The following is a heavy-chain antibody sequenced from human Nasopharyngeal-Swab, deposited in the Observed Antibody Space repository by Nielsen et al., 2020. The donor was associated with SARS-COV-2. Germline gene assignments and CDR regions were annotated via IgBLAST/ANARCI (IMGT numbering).Heavy chain of an antibody. CDR3: ARDVRGPMVRGVIIPSFGDY. Sequence: ASVKVSCKASGYTFTSYGISWVRQAPGQGLEWMGWISAYNGNTNYAQKLQGRVTMTTDTSTSTAYMELRSLRSDDTAVYYCARDVRGPMVRGVIIPSFGDYWGQGTLVTVSS. J-gene: IGHJ4*02. CDR2: ISAYNGNT. CDR1: GYTFTSYG. D-gene: IGHD3-10*01. V-gene: IGHV1-18*01.